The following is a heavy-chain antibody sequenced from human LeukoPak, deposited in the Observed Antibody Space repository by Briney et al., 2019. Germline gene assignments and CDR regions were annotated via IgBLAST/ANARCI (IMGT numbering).Heavy chain of an antibody. J-gene: IGHJ4*02. V-gene: IGHV3-33*01. D-gene: IGHD2-2*01. Sequence: TGGSLRLSCAASGFTFSSYGMHWVRQAPGKGLEWVAVIWNDGSNQYYADSVRGRFTISRDNSKNTLYLQMNSLRAEDTAVYYCASLAYCRGNSCYEDCWGQGTLVTVSS. CDR1: GFTFSSYG. CDR2: IWNDGSNQ. CDR3: ASLAYCRGNSCYEDC.